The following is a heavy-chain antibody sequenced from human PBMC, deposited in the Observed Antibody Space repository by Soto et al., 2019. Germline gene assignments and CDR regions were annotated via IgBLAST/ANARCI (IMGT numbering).Heavy chain of an antibody. CDR3: ARDAYSSSWYDFDY. V-gene: IGHV1-2*02. CDR2: INPNNGGT. D-gene: IGHD6-13*01. CDR1: GYTFTGYY. Sequence: GASVKVSCKASGYTFTGYYMHWVRQAPGQGLEWMGWINPNNGGTNYVQRFQGRVTMTRDTSISTAYMELSRLRSDDTAVYYCARDAYSSSWYDFDYWGQGTLVTVSS. J-gene: IGHJ4*02.